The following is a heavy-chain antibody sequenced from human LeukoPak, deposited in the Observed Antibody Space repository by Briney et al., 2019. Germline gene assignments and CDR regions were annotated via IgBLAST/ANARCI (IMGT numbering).Heavy chain of an antibody. D-gene: IGHD1-26*01. CDR1: GGSISSSYYY. Sequence: SETLSLTCTVSGGSISSSYYYWGWIRQPPGKGLEWIGSIYYSGSTYYNPSLKSRVTISVDTSKNQFSLKLSSVTAADTAVYYCARQKGGTYYYYYYMDVWGKGTTVTVSS. CDR3: ARQKGGTYYYYYYMDV. CDR2: IYYSGST. V-gene: IGHV4-39*01. J-gene: IGHJ6*03.